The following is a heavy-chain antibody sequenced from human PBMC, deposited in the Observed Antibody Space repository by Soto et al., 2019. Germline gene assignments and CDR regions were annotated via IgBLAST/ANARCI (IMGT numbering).Heavy chain of an antibody. J-gene: IGHJ4*02. D-gene: IGHD3-22*01. CDR1: GFTFSSYW. Sequence: EVQLVESGGGLVQPGGSLRLSCAASGFTFSSYWMSWVRQAPGKGLEWVANIKQDGSEKYYVDSVKGRFTISRDNAKNSLYLQMNSLRAADTAVYYCARDSSSGYFSSWDYWGQGTLVTVSS. V-gene: IGHV3-7*01. CDR3: ARDSSSGYFSSWDY. CDR2: IKQDGSEK.